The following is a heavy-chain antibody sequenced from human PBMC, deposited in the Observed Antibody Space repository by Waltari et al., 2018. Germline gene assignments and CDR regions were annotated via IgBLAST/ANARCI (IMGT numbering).Heavy chain of an antibody. CDR3: ARAPGYRSDWRYFYHYMDV. Sequence: QVQLVQSGAEVKKPGSSVKVSCKASGGTLSSYALSWVRQAPGQGLEWMGGIIPIFGTTNYAQRFQGRVTITADESTSTAYMELSSLRSEDTAVYYCARAPGYRSDWRYFYHYMDVWGKGTTVTVSS. J-gene: IGHJ6*03. V-gene: IGHV1-69*01. CDR1: GGTLSSYA. D-gene: IGHD6-19*01. CDR2: IIPIFGTT.